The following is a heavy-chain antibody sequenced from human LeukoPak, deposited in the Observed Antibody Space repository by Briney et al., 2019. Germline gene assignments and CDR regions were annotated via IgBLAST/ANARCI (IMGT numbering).Heavy chain of an antibody. D-gene: IGHD5-24*01. J-gene: IGHJ4*02. CDR3: ASDPTWDGYNYGLDY. Sequence: GASVKVSCKASGYTFTGYYMHWVRQAPGQGLEWMGWINPNSGGTNYAQKFQGRVTMTRDTSISTAYMELSRLRSDDTGVYYCASDPTWDGYNYGLDYWGQGALVTVSS. V-gene: IGHV1-2*02. CDR1: GYTFTGYY. CDR2: INPNSGGT.